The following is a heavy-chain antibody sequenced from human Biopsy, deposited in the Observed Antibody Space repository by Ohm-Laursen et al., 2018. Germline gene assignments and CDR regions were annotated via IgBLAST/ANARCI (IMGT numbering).Heavy chain of an antibody. D-gene: IGHD3-22*01. CDR1: GDSISSYY. Sequence: SETLSLTCPVSGDSISSYYWSWIRQPPGKGLQWIGYVYYTGSTDYNPSLQSRVTISVDTSKNHFSLRLRSVNPADTAIYYCARDRGYYSDRTVPGYFDLWGRGTLVTVSS. J-gene: IGHJ2*01. V-gene: IGHV4-59*01. CDR3: ARDRGYYSDRTVPGYFDL. CDR2: VYYTGST.